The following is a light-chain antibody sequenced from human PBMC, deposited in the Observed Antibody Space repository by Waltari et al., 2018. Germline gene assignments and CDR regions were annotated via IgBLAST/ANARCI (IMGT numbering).Light chain of an antibody. CDR2: DVS. CDR3: CSYAGSSTFV. V-gene: IGLV2-23*02. CDR1: SSAVGGYNS. J-gene: IGLJ2*01. Sequence: QSALTQPASVSGSPGQSITISCTGTSSAVGGYNSVSWYQQHPGKAPKLMIYDVSKRPSGVSNRFSGSKSGNTASLTISGLQAEDEADYYCCSYAGSSTFVFGGGTKLTVL.